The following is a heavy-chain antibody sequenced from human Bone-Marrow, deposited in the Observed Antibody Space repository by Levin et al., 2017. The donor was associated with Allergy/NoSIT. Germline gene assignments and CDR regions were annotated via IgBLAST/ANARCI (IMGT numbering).Heavy chain of an antibody. Sequence: SETLSLTCTVSGGSISSGGYYWSWIRQHPGTGLEWIGYIYYSGSTYYNPSLKSRVTISVDTSKNQFSLKLSSVTAADTAVYYCARAQDRCGGDCYLFDYWGQGTLVTVSS. J-gene: IGHJ4*02. D-gene: IGHD2-21*01. CDR1: GGSISSGGYY. CDR2: IYYSGST. CDR3: ARAQDRCGGDCYLFDY. V-gene: IGHV4-31*03.